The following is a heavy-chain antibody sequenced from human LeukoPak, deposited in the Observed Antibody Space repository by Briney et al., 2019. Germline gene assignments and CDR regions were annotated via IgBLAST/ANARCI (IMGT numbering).Heavy chain of an antibody. V-gene: IGHV4-59*11. CDR3: ATIKRGNIFGYFDF. CDR2: LYDYGRT. D-gene: IGHD5-18*01. J-gene: IGHJ4*02. Sequence: TSETLSLTCAVSGGSISSHYWSWIRQPPGKGLEWIGYLYDYGRTKHNPSLNSRLTLSADTSTNQFSLRLSSVTAADTAVYFCATIKRGNIFGYFDFWGQGILVAVSS. CDR1: GGSISSHY.